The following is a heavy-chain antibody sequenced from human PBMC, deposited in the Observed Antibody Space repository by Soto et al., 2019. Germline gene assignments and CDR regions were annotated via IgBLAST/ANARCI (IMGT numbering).Heavy chain of an antibody. V-gene: IGHV4-4*02. Sequence: SETLSLTCAVSGGSISSSNWWSWVRQPPGKGLEWIGEIYHSGSTNYNPSLKSRVTISVDKSKNQFSLKLSSVTAADTAVYYCAREGGGYCSGGSCQVDYWGQGTLVTVSS. CDR1: GGSISSSNW. D-gene: IGHD2-15*01. J-gene: IGHJ4*02. CDR3: AREGGGYCSGGSCQVDY. CDR2: IYHSGST.